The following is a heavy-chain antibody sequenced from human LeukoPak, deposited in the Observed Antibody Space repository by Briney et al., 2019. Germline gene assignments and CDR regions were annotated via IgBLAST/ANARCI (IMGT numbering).Heavy chain of an antibody. V-gene: IGHV3-23*01. J-gene: IGHJ3*02. CDR1: GFTFSSYA. Sequence: PGVSLRLPCAASGFTFSSYAMSWVGQAPGKGQEWVSAISGSAGSTYYADSVKGRFTISRDNSQNTLYLQMNSLRAEDPAVYYCVTDGAPPDAFDIWGQGTMVTVSS. CDR2: ISGSAGST. D-gene: IGHD4/OR15-4a*01. CDR3: VTDGAPPDAFDI.